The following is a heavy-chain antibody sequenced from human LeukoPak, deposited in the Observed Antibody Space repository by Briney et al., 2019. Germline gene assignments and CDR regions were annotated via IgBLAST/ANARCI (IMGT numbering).Heavy chain of an antibody. D-gene: IGHD6-13*01. CDR3: AKDTAAAGTGSGY. CDR1: GFTFDDYA. V-gene: IGHV3-9*01. J-gene: IGHJ4*02. CDR2: ISWNSGSI. Sequence: PGRSLRLSCAASGFTFDDYAMHWVRQAPGKGLEWVSGISWNSGSIGYADSVKGRFTISRDNAKNSLYLQMNSLRAEDTALYYCAKDTAAAGTGSGYWGQGTLVTVSS.